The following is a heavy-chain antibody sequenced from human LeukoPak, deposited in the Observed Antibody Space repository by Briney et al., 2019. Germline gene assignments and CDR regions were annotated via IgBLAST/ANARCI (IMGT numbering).Heavy chain of an antibody. Sequence: HGESLKISCKGSGYSFTSYWIGWVRPMPGKGLEWMGIIYPGDSDTRYSPSFQGQVNSSADKSISTAYLQWSSLKASDTAMYYCATMGPAGEFWSGYYTNYFDYWGQGTLVTVSS. D-gene: IGHD3-3*01. V-gene: IGHV5-51*01. J-gene: IGHJ4*02. CDR3: ATMGPAGEFWSGYYTNYFDY. CDR2: IYPGDSDT. CDR1: GYSFTSYW.